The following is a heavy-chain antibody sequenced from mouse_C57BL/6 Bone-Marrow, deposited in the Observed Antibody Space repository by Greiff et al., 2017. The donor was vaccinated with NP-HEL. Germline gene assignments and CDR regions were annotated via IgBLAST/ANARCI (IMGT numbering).Heavy chain of an antibody. Sequence: EVKLVESGGGLVQPGGSLSLSCAASGFTFTDYYMSWVRQPPGKALEWLGFIRNKANGYTTEYSASVKGRFTISRDNSQSILYLQMNALRAEGSATYYSARYPYSNRGYFDYWGKGTTLTVAS. CDR1: GFTFTDYY. J-gene: IGHJ2*01. V-gene: IGHV7-3*01. CDR2: IRNKANGYTT. CDR3: ARYPYSNRGYFDY. D-gene: IGHD2-5*01.